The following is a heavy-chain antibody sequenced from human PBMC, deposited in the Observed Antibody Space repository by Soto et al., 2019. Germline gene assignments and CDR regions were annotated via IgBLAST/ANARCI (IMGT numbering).Heavy chain of an antibody. CDR2: IYYSGST. D-gene: IGHD1-26*01. CDR1: GGSVSSGSYY. Sequence: SETLSVTCTVSGGSVSSGSYYWSWIRQAPGKGLEWIGYIYYSGSTNYNPSRKSRVTISVDTSKNQFSLKLSSVTAAVTAVYFCASLSKVGYYYYGMDVWGQGATVPVSS. CDR3: ASLSKVGYYYYGMDV. J-gene: IGHJ6*02. V-gene: IGHV4-61*01.